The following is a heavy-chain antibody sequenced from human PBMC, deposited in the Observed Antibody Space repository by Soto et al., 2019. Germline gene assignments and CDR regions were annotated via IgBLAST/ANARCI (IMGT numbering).Heavy chain of an antibody. CDR3: ARLVYSGYDFGNWFDP. Sequence: SETLSLTCTVSGGSISSYYWSWIRQPPGKGLEWIGYIYYSGSTNYNPSLKSRVTISVDTSKNQFSLKLSSVTAADTAVYYCARLVYSGYDFGNWFDPWGQGTLVTVS. V-gene: IGHV4-59*08. D-gene: IGHD5-12*01. CDR2: IYYSGST. CDR1: GGSISSYY. J-gene: IGHJ5*02.